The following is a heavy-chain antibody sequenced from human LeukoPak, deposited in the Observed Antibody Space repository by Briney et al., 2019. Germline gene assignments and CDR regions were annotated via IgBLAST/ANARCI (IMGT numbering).Heavy chain of an antibody. CDR1: GGSISSYY. D-gene: IGHD6-13*01. Sequence: SETLSLTCTVSGGSISSYYWSWIRQPPGKGLEWIGYIYTSGSTNYNPSLKSRVTISVDTSKNQFSLKLSSVTAADTAVYYCARVGPQQQLGHTYYYYGMDVWGQGTTVTVSS. J-gene: IGHJ6*02. CDR2: IYTSGST. V-gene: IGHV4-4*09. CDR3: ARVGPQQQLGHTYYYYGMDV.